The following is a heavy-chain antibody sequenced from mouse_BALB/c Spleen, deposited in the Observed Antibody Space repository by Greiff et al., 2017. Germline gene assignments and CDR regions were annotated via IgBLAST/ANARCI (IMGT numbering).Heavy chain of an antibody. V-gene: IGHV3-2*02. J-gene: IGHJ4*01. CDR3: ARENYYGRGDAMDY. Sequence: DVKLQESGPGLVKPSQSLSLTCTVTGYSITSDYAWNWIRQFPGNKLEWMGYISYSGSTSYNPSLKSRISITRDTSKNQFFLQLNSVTTEDTATYYCARENYYGRGDAMDYWGQGTSVTVSS. D-gene: IGHD1-1*01. CDR1: GYSITSDYA. CDR2: ISYSGST.